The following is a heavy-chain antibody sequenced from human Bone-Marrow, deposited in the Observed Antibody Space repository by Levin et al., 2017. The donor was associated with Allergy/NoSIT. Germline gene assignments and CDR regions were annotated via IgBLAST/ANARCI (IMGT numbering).Heavy chain of an antibody. J-gene: IGHJ5*02. Sequence: SETLSLTCTVSGGSISRPDHYWTWIRQSPGTGLEWIGYVYYRGTTFYNPSLKPRLSMSVDTSNNPFSLNLRDVTAADTAVYYCALATTTPNLYDSTTFDPWGQGTLVTVSS. CDR1: GGSISRPDHY. CDR2: VYYRGTT. CDR3: ALATTTPNLYDSTTFDP. V-gene: IGHV4-30-4*01. D-gene: IGHD1-26*01.